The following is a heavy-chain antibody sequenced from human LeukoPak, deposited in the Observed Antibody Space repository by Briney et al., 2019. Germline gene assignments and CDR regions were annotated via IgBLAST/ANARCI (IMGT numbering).Heavy chain of an antibody. Sequence: SETLSLTCAVSGDSISSSNWWNWVRLPPGKGLDWIGEISHTGSTKYSPSLKDRVTISKDNSKNQFSLKLNSVTAADTATYYCTRSSGWWSLDYWGQGALVTVSS. CDR1: GDSISSSNW. D-gene: IGHD6-19*01. CDR3: TRSSGWWSLDY. J-gene: IGHJ4*02. CDR2: ISHTGST. V-gene: IGHV4-4*02.